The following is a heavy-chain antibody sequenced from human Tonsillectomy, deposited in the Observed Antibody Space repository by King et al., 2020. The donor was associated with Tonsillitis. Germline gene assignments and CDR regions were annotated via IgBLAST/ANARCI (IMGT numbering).Heavy chain of an antibody. CDR3: ARGDEYSRSWLRY. CDR1: GFTFSSYW. D-gene: IGHD6-13*01. V-gene: IGHV3-7*03. CDR2: IKQDGSEK. J-gene: IGHJ4*02. Sequence: EVQLVESGGGLVQPGGSLRLSCAASGFTFSSYWMSWVRQAPGKGLEWVANIKQDGSEKYYVDSVKGRFTISRDNAKNSLYLQMNSLRAEDTAVYYCARGDEYSRSWLRYWGQGTLVTVSS.